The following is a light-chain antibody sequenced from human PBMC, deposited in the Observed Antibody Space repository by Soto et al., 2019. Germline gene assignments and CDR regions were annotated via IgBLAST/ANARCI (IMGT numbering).Light chain of an antibody. Sequence: QSVLTQPPSASGSPGQSVAISCTGTSRDVGGYNYVSWYQQNPGKAPKIMIYEANKRPSGVPDRFSGSKSGNTASLTVSGLQAEDEADYYCSSYAGSSNVFGTGTKLTVL. CDR3: SSYAGSSNV. CDR2: EAN. CDR1: SRDVGGYNY. J-gene: IGLJ1*01. V-gene: IGLV2-8*01.